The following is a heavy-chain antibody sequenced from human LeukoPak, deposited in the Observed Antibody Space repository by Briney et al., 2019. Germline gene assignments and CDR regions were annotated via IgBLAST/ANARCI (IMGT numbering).Heavy chain of an antibody. V-gene: IGHV1-2*04. D-gene: IGHD3-3*01. Sequence: GSVKVSCKASGYTFTGYYMHWVRQAPGQGLEWMGWINPNRGGTNYAQKFQGWVTMTRDTSISTAYMELSRLRSDDTAVYYCARRLLEWSTDTSIGLTYYYYYGMDVWGQGTTVTVSS. CDR3: ARRLLEWSTDTSIGLTYYYYYGMDV. CDR2: INPNRGGT. J-gene: IGHJ6*02. CDR1: GYTFTGYY.